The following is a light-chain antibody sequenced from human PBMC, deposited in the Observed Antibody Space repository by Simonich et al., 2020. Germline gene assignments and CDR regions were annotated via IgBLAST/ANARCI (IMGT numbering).Light chain of an antibody. V-gene: IGKV1-39*01. J-gene: IGKJ1*01. CDR3: QQSYSTPWT. CDR2: AVS. CDR1: QSISSD. Sequence: DIQMTQSPSSLSASVGERVTITCRASQSISSDLNWYQQKPGKAPKLLIYAVSRLQSGVPSRFSGSGSGTDFTLTISSLQPEDFATYYCQQSYSTPWTFGQGTKVEIK.